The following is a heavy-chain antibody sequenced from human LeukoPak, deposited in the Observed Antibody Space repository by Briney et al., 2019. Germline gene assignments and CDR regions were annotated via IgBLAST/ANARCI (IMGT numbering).Heavy chain of an antibody. CDR1: GYIFTGYY. V-gene: IGHV1-2*02. D-gene: IGHD2/OR15-2a*01. J-gene: IGHJ6*03. Sequence: ASVKVSCKASGYIFTGYYLHWVRQAPGQGLEWMGWINPDSGDTNFAEKFQGRVSMTRDTSISTAYLQWSSLKASDTAIYYCARANISPRVPWYYHYVDVWGKGTTVTVSS. CDR2: INPDSGDT. CDR3: ARANISPRVPWYYHYVDV.